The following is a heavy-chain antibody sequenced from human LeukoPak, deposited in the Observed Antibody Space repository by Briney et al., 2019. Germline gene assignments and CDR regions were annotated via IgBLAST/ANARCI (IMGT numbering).Heavy chain of an antibody. J-gene: IGHJ6*02. CDR2: IVVGSGNT. CDR1: GFTFTSSA. D-gene: IGHD3-22*01. CDR3: AAVDPMIVVPTYYYYGMDV. V-gene: IGHV1-58*02. Sequence: ASVNVSCKASGFTFTSSAMQWVRQARGQRLEWIGWIVVGSGNTNYAQKFQERVTITRDMSTNTAYMELSSLRSEDTAVYYCAAVDPMIVVPTYYYYGMDVWGQGTTVTVSS.